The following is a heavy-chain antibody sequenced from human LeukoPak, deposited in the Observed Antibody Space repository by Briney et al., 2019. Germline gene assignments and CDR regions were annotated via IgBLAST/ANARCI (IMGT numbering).Heavy chain of an antibody. V-gene: IGHV4-34*01. D-gene: IGHD3-22*01. CDR1: GGSFSGYY. CDR3: ARMRSGYYSYYYGMDV. CDR2: INHSGST. Sequence: SETLSLTCAVYGGSFSGYYWSWIRQSPGKGLEWIGEINHSGSTNYNPSLKSRVTISVDTSKNQFSLKLSSVTAADTAVYYCARMRSGYYSYYYGMDVWGQGTTVTVSS. J-gene: IGHJ6*02.